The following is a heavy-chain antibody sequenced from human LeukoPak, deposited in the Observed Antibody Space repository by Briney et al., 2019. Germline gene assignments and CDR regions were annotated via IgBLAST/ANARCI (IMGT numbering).Heavy chain of an antibody. CDR2: INHSGST. Sequence: SSETLSLTCAVYGGSFSDNYWSWIRQPPGKGLEWIGEINHSGSTNYSPSHRSRVTISVDTSKNQFSLNLRSVTAADTAVYYCASPTTVTTSAYRAFDIWGQGTMVTVSA. J-gene: IGHJ3*02. CDR1: GGSFSDNY. V-gene: IGHV4-34*01. D-gene: IGHD4-17*01. CDR3: ASPTTVTTSAYRAFDI.